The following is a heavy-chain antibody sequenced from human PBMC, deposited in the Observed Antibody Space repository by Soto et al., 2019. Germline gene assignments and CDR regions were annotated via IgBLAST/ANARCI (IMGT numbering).Heavy chain of an antibody. V-gene: IGHV4-59*08. Sequence: SETLSLTCTVSDASLTTYYWNWIRRPPGKGWEWIGYVSYSGGSNYNPSLKNRVAVSLDTSKNQFSLKLTSVTAADTAVYYCTRLRYGGAFDFWGQGALVTVSS. CDR1: DASLTTYY. CDR2: VSYSGGS. J-gene: IGHJ4*02. CDR3: TRLRYGGAFDF. D-gene: IGHD4-17*01.